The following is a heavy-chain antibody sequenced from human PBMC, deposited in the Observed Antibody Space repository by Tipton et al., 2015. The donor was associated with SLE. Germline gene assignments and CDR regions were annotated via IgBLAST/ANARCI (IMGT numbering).Heavy chain of an antibody. D-gene: IGHD3-22*01. CDR2: VYSSGST. V-gene: IGHV4-59*01. CDR1: GGSISGYY. J-gene: IGHJ3*02. Sequence: TLSLTCTVSGGSISGYYWSWIRQSPGEGLEWIGYVYSSGSTHYNPSLKSRVTISVDASKNQFSLRLTSVTAADTAVYYCARGHFDTSGYYRGAFDIWGQGTMVTVSS. CDR3: ARGHFDTSGYYRGAFDI.